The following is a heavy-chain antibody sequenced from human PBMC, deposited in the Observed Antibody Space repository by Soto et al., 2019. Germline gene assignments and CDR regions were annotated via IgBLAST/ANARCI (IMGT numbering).Heavy chain of an antibody. D-gene: IGHD2-15*01. CDR3: ARSLAMDIVVVRTEGTHGSTTSPIDY. J-gene: IGHJ4*02. Sequence: PGGSLRLSCAASGFTFSSYSMNWVRQAPGKGLEWVSSISISSSYIYYADSVKGRFTISRDNAKNSLYLQMNSLRAEDTAVYYCARSLAMDIVVVRTEGTHGSTTSPIDYWGQGTLVTVSS. CDR2: ISISSSYI. CDR1: GFTFSSYS. V-gene: IGHV3-21*01.